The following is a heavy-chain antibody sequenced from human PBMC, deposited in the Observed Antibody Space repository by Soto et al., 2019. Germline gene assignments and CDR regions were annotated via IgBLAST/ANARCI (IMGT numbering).Heavy chain of an antibody. CDR3: AKGRTFFDF. J-gene: IGHJ4*02. CDR2: ISDDDGAT. V-gene: IGHV3-23*01. Sequence: GGSLRLSCAASGFAFSDYAMTWVRQAPGKGLEWASDISDDDGATHYADSVKGRFTISRDDSKNTLYLQMDSLRAEDAAVYYCAKGRTFFDFWGQGTLVTVSS. CDR1: GFAFSDYA. D-gene: IGHD3-16*01.